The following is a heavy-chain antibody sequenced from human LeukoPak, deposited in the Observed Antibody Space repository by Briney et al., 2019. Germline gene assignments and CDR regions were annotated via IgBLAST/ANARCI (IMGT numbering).Heavy chain of an antibody. D-gene: IGHD6-13*01. Sequence: SETLSLTCTVSGGSISSSSYYWGWIRQPPGKGLEWIGSIYYSGSTYYNPSLKSRVTISVDTSKNQFSLKLSSVTAADTAVYYCARHYGQHHDALDIWGQGTMVTVSS. J-gene: IGHJ3*02. V-gene: IGHV4-39*01. CDR2: IYYSGST. CDR1: GGSISSSSYY. CDR3: ARHYGQHHDALDI.